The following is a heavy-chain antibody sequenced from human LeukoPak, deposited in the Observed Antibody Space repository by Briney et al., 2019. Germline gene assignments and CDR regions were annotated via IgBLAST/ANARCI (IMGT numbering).Heavy chain of an antibody. CDR3: ASYSGIYSAFEI. V-gene: IGHV4-39*07. Sequence: PSETLSLTCTASGDSITNSNYYWGWVRQSPGRGLEWLGNIFYNGGPYYNPSFKSRVVISVDTSKNHFSLTLNAVTAADTAVYHCASYSGIYSAFEIWSQGTMVTVSS. J-gene: IGHJ3*02. CDR1: GDSITNSNYY. CDR2: IFYNGGP. D-gene: IGHD1-26*01.